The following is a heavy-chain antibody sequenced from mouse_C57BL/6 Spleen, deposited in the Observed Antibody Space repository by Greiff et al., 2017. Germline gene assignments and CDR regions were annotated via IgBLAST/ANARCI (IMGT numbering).Heavy chain of an antibody. CDR2: ISSGSSTI. V-gene: IGHV5-17*01. CDR1: GFTFSDYG. Sequence: EVKLVESGGGSVKPGGSLKLSCAASGFTFSDYGMHWVRQAPEKGLEWVAYISSGSSTIYYADTVKGRFTISRDNAKNTLFLQMTSLRSEDTAMCYCARGGYDYDYYYAMDYWGQGTSVTVSS. CDR3: ARGGYDYDYYYAMDY. D-gene: IGHD2-4*01. J-gene: IGHJ4*01.